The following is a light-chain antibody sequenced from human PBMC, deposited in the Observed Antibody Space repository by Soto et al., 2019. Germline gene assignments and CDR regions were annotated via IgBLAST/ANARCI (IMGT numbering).Light chain of an antibody. CDR1: QSVSSN. CDR3: QQYSDWPLT. V-gene: IGKV3-15*01. Sequence: EIVMTQSPATLSVSPGERATLSCRASQSVSSNLAWYQQKPGQAPRLLIYGASTRATGIPARFSGSGSGTEFTLIISSLQSEDIADYYCQQYSDWPLTFGGGTKVDIK. J-gene: IGKJ4*01. CDR2: GAS.